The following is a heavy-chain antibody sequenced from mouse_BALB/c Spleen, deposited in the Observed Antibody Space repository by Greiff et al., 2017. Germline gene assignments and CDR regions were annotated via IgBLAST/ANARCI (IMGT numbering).Heavy chain of an antibody. V-gene: IGHV5-4*02. CDR1: GFTFSDYY. Sequence: EVMLVESGGGLVKPGGSLKLSCAASGFTFSDYYMYWVRQTPEKRLEWVATISDGGSYTYYPDSVKGRFTISRDNAKNNLYLQMSSLKSEDTAMYYCARERFAYYGMDYWGQGTSVTVSS. J-gene: IGHJ4*01. CDR3: ARERFAYYGMDY. CDR2: ISDGGSYT.